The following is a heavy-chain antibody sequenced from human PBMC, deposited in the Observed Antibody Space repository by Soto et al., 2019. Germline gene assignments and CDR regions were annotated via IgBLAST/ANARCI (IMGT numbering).Heavy chain of an antibody. V-gene: IGHV3-23*01. D-gene: IGHD2-15*01. CDR2: ISGSGGST. CDR1: GFTFSSYA. J-gene: IGHJ6*02. Sequence: RRLSCAASGFTFSSYAMSWVRQAPGKGLEWVSAISGSGGSTYYADSVKGRFTISRDNSKNTLYLQMNSLRAEDTAVYYCAKMGNAGYCSGGSCYENYYYGMDVWGQGTTVTVSS. CDR3: AKMGNAGYCSGGSCYENYYYGMDV.